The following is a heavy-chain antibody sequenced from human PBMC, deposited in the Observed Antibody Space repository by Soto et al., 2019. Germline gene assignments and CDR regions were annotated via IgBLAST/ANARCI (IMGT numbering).Heavy chain of an antibody. CDR1: GGSSSSYY. V-gene: IGHV4-59*01. D-gene: IGHD3-10*01. CDR3: ARDLVRGVIAYGMDV. J-gene: IGHJ6*02. CDR2: IYYSGST. Sequence: SETLSLTCTVSGGSSSSYYGSWIRQPPGKGLEWIGYIYYSGSTNYNPSLKSRVTISVDTSKNQFSLKLSSVTAADTAVYYCARDLVRGVIAYGMDVWGQGTTVTVSS.